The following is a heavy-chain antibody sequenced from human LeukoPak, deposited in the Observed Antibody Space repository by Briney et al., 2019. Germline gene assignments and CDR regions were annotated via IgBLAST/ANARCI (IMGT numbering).Heavy chain of an antibody. CDR1: GYSFTSYW. Sequence: PGESLKISCKGSGYSFTSYWIGWVRQMPGKGLEWMGIIYPGDSDTRYSSSFQGQVTTSADKSISTAYLQWSSLKASDTAMYYCARGDETYYYGSGSYCHFDYWGQGTLVTVSS. D-gene: IGHD3-10*01. CDR2: IYPGDSDT. CDR3: ARGDETYYYGSGSYCHFDY. V-gene: IGHV5-51*01. J-gene: IGHJ4*02.